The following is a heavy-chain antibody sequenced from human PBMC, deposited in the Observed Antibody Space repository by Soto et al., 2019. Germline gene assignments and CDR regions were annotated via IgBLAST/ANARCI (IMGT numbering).Heavy chain of an antibody. V-gene: IGHV4-30-4*01. CDR1: GGSISSGDYY. J-gene: IGHJ5*02. Sequence: SETLSLTCTVSGGSISSGDYYWSWIRQPPGKGLEWIGYIYYSGSTYYNPSLKSRVTISVDTSKNQFSLKLSSVTAADTAVYYCARVVVVAAKTGNSWFDPWAQRTLVTVSS. CDR2: IYYSGST. D-gene: IGHD2-15*01. CDR3: ARVVVVAAKTGNSWFDP.